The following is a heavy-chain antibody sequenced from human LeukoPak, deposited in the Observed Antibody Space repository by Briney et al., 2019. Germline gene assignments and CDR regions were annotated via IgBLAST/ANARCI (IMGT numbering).Heavy chain of an antibody. CDR2: INHSGST. J-gene: IGHJ3*02. Sequence: SETLFLTCAVYGGSFSGYYWSWIRQPPGKGLEWIGEINHSGSTNYNPSLKSRVTISVDTSKNQFSLKLSSVTAADTAVYYCARVGTMVRGAPTSSRQAFDIWGQGTMVTVSS. CDR3: ARVGTMVRGAPTSSRQAFDI. V-gene: IGHV4-34*01. CDR1: GGSFSGYY. D-gene: IGHD3-10*01.